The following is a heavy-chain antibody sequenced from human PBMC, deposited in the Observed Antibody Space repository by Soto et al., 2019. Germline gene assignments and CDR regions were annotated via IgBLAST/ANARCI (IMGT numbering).Heavy chain of an antibody. D-gene: IGHD6-13*01. Sequence: SETLSLTCTVSGGSISSYYWSWIRQPPGKGLEWIGYIYYSGSTNYNPSLKSRVTISVDTSKNQFSLKLSSVTAADTAVYYCARGFLGQQLGKDYYYYCMDVWGQGTTVTVSS. CDR1: GGSISSYY. CDR3: ARGFLGQQLGKDYYYYCMDV. V-gene: IGHV4-59*01. J-gene: IGHJ6*02. CDR2: IYYSGST.